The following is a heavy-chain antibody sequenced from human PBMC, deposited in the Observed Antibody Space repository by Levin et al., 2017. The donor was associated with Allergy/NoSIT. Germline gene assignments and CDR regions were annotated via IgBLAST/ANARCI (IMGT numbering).Heavy chain of an antibody. V-gene: IGHV3-23*01. CDR3: AREDIVVVPAARSGDHYYMDV. CDR1: GFTFSSYA. Sequence: GGSLRLSCAASGFTFSSYAMSWVRQAPGKGLEWVSAISGSGGSTYYADSVKGRFTISRDNSKNTLYLQMNSLRAEDTAVYYCAREDIVVVPAARSGDHYYMDVWGKGTTVTVSS. D-gene: IGHD2-2*01. CDR2: ISGSGGST. J-gene: IGHJ6*03.